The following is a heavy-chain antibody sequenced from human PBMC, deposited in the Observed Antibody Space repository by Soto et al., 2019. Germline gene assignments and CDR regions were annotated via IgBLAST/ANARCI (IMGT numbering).Heavy chain of an antibody. CDR2: IYWDDDK. D-gene: IGHD3-22*01. V-gene: IGHV2-5*02. CDR3: ALSMIVVAPGAFDI. CDR1: GFSLSTSGVG. J-gene: IGHJ3*02. Sequence: QITLKESGPTLVKPTQTLTLTRTFSGFSLSTSGVGVGWIRQPPGKALEWLALIYWDDDKRYSPSLKSRLTITKDTSKNQVDLTMTNMEPVDTATYYCALSMIVVAPGAFDIWGQGTMVTVSS.